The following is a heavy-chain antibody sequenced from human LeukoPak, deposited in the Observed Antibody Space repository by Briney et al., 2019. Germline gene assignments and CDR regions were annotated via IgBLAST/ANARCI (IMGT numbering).Heavy chain of an antibody. CDR3: ARGGRQQDFDY. D-gene: IGHD6-13*01. Sequence: SETLSLTCAVYGGSFSGYYWSWIRQPPGKGLEWIGEINHSGSTNYNPSLKSRVTISVDTSKNQFSLKLSSVTAADTAVYYCARGGRQQDFDYWGQGTLVTVSS. CDR2: INHSGST. CDR1: GGSFSGYY. V-gene: IGHV4-34*01. J-gene: IGHJ4*02.